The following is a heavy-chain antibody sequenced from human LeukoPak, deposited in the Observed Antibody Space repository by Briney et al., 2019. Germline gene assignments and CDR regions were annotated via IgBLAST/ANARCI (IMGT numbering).Heavy chain of an antibody. V-gene: IGHV1-18*01. CDR3: AREMDNYDNSGYYDN. J-gene: IGHJ4*02. D-gene: IGHD3-22*01. CDR2: ISVYKGNT. Sequence: ASVKVSCKASGYTFTSYGITWVRQAPGQGHEWMGWISVYKGNTNYAQKFQGRVTTTTDTSTNTAYMELRSLRSDDTAVYYCAREMDNYDNSGYYDNWGQGTLVTVSS. CDR1: GYTFTSYG.